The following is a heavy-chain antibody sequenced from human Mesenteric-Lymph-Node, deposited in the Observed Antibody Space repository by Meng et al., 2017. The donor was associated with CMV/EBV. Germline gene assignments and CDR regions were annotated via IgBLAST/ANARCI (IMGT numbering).Heavy chain of an antibody. CDR1: GGSINSSSFY. CDR3: ARERVVPPVISF. CDR2: IYYSGIT. Sequence: GSLRLSCTVSGGSINSSSFYWGWIRQPPGKGLEWIGAIYYSGITYYSPSLTSRVTISVDTSKNQYSLKLSSVTAADTAVYYCARERVVPPVISFWGQGTLVTVSS. D-gene: IGHD2-2*01. V-gene: IGHV4-39*07. J-gene: IGHJ1*01.